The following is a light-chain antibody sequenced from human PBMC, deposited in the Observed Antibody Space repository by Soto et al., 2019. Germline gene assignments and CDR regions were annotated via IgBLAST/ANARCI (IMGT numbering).Light chain of an antibody. Sequence: IGLTQSPGTLSLTPGDRATLSCRASQSVSSSYLAWYQQKPGQSPRLLIYGASSRATGIPVRFSGSGSGTEFTLTISSLQSEDFAVYYCQQYNNWPFITFGQGRLLDVK. CDR2: GAS. V-gene: IGKV3-15*01. J-gene: IGKJ5*01. CDR1: QSVSSSY. CDR3: QQYNNWPFIT.